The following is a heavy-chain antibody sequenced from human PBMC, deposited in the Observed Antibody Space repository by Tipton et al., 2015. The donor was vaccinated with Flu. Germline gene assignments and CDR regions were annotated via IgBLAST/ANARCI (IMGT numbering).Heavy chain of an antibody. CDR2: IDYVGDS. V-gene: IGHV4-39*02. CDR3: ARLSFYDADLKHYYFDY. CDR1: GGSISSYF. J-gene: IGHJ4*02. Sequence: TLSLTCAVSGGSISSYFGAWIRQPPGKGLELIGTIDYVGDSQYNPSLKSRVSISVDTSKNHFSLSLSSVTAADTAVYYCARLSFYDADLKHYYFDYWGQGALVTVSS. D-gene: IGHD3-3*01.